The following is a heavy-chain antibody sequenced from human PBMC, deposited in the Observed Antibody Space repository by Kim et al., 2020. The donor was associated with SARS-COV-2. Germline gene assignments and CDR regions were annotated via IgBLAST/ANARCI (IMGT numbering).Heavy chain of an antibody. V-gene: IGHV4-4*07. Sequence: YNPSLEGGVTMSVDTSKNQFSLIMKSVTAADSAVYFCARATYSSTWHGFDPWGQGTLVTVSS. CDR3: ARATYSSTWHGFDP. J-gene: IGHJ5*02. D-gene: IGHD6-13*01.